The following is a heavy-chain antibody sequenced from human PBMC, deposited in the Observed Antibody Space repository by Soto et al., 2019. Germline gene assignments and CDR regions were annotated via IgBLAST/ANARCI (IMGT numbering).Heavy chain of an antibody. CDR3: ARDASYYSLWSGYYPSRNGMDV. Sequence: GGSLRLSCAASGFTFSSFGMHWVRQAPGKGLEWVSLIWYDGSKKSYGDSVKGRFTISRDNSRNTVYLQMNSLRADDTAVCYCARDASYYSLWSGYYPSRNGMDVWGQGTTVTVS. J-gene: IGHJ6*02. V-gene: IGHV3-33*01. D-gene: IGHD3-3*01. CDR1: GFTFSSFG. CDR2: IWYDGSKK.